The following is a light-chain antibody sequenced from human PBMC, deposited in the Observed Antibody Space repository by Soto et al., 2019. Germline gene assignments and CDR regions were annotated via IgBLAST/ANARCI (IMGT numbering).Light chain of an antibody. CDR3: QQRSNWIT. CDR1: QSVSSSY. CDR2: DAS. J-gene: IGKJ5*01. Sequence: EIVMTQSPGTLAVSPGERATLSCKASQSVSSSYLAWYQQKPGQAPRLLIYDASNRATGIPARFSGSGSGTDFTLTISSLEPEDFAVYYCQQRSNWITFGQGTRLEIK. V-gene: IGKV3D-20*02.